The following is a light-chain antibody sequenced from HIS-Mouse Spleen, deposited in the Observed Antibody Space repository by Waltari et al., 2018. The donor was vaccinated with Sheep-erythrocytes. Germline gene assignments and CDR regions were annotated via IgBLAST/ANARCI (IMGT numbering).Light chain of an antibody. J-gene: IGLJ1*01. CDR1: SSDVGGYNY. CDR2: DVS. Sequence: QSALTQPRSVSGSPGQSVTISCTGTSSDVGGYNYGSWYQQHPGKAPKRMIYDVSKRPSGVPDRFSGSKSGNTASLTISGLQAEDEADYYCCSYAGSYNHVFATGTKVTVL. CDR3: CSYAGSYNHV. V-gene: IGLV2-11*01.